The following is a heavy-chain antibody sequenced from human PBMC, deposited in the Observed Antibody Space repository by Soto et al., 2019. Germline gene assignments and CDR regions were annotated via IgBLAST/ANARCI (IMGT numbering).Heavy chain of an antibody. D-gene: IGHD3-10*01. J-gene: IGHJ4*02. Sequence: PGGSLRLSCVASGFTFSSYSMNWVRQVPGKGLEWVSSITSDNYYIYYADSVKGRFTISRDNAKNSLYLQMHSLRAEDTAVYYCAFYSSGSYFRPTYSHSRGQGPFVTVSS. CDR3: AFYSSGSYFRPTYSHS. CDR2: ITSDNYYI. CDR1: GFTFSSYS. V-gene: IGHV3-21*01.